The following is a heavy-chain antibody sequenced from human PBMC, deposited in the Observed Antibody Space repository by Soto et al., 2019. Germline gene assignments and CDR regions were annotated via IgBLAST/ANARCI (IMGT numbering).Heavy chain of an antibody. V-gene: IGHV3-23*01. J-gene: IGHJ4*02. CDR2: ISDNGSTT. CDR1: EFTFSNYA. D-gene: IGHD4-17*01. Sequence: GGSLRLSCAASEFTFSNYAMSWVRQAPGKGLVWVSSISDNGSTTYYADSVKGRFTISRDNAKNTLYLQMNSLRAEDTAVYYCAREGIYGDYSWGQGTLVTV. CDR3: AREGIYGDYS.